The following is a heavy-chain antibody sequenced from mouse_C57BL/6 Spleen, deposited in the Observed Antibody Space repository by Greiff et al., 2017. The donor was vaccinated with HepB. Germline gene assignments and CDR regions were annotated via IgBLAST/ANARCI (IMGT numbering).Heavy chain of an antibody. J-gene: IGHJ4*01. V-gene: IGHV5-6*01. D-gene: IGHD3-2*02. Sequence: EVKLVESGGDLVKPGGSLKLSCAASGFTFSSYGMSWVRQTPDKRLEWVATISSGGSYTYYPDSVKGRFTISRDNAKNTLYLQMSSLKSEDTAMYYCARHRADSSGFYAMDYWGQGTSVTVSS. CDR3: ARHRADSSGFYAMDY. CDR2: ISSGGSYT. CDR1: GFTFSSYG.